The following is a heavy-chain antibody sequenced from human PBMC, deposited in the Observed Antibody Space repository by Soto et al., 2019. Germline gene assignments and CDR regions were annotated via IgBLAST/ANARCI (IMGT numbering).Heavy chain of an antibody. V-gene: IGHV4-39*01. CDR1: GGSISSSSYY. D-gene: IGHD3-22*01. J-gene: IGHJ3*02. Sequence: SETLSLTCTIPGGSISSSSYYWGWIRQPPGKGLEWIGSIYYSGSTYYNPSLKSRVTISVDTSENQFSLKLSSVTAADTAVYYCARHVSRFRSSGYYRNLNDAFDIWGQGTMVTVSS. CDR2: IYYSGST. CDR3: ARHVSRFRSSGYYRNLNDAFDI.